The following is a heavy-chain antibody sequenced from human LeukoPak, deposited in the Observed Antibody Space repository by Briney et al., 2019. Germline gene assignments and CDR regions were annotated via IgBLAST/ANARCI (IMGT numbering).Heavy chain of an antibody. Sequence: WASVKVSCKASGYTFTSYAMHWVRQAPGQRLEWMGWINTGNGNTKYSQEFQGRVTITRDTSASTAYMELSSLRSEDMAVYYCARSPRRTAALPFDYWGQGTLVTVSS. D-gene: IGHD2-2*01. V-gene: IGHV1-3*03. CDR2: INTGNGNT. CDR1: GYTFTSYA. J-gene: IGHJ4*02. CDR3: ARSPRRTAALPFDY.